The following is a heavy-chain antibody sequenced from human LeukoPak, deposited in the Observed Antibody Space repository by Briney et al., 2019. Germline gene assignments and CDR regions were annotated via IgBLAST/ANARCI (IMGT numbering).Heavy chain of an antibody. Sequence: AGSLRVSCKASGYTFTGYYMHWVRQAPGQGREWVGWINLNSGGTNYAQTFQGRVTITRDNSTSTPYMRLSSLRSDNTAVFYCARALRDLRNLARLPDRGTGFDYWGQGTLVTVSS. J-gene: IGHJ4*02. D-gene: IGHD3/OR15-3a*01. V-gene: IGHV1-2*02. CDR3: ARALRDLRNLARLPDRGTGFDY. CDR1: GYTFTGYY. CDR2: INLNSGGT.